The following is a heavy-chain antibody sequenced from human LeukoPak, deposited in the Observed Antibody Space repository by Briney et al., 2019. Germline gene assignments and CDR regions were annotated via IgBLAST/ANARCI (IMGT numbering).Heavy chain of an antibody. Sequence: SETLSLTCTVSGDSISNYYWSWIRQPPGKGLEWIGYIYYSGNTNYNPSLKSRVTISVDTSKNQFSVKLSSVTAADTAVYYCARAQHGFDYWGQGTLVTVSS. J-gene: IGHJ4*02. V-gene: IGHV4-59*01. CDR3: ARAQHGFDY. CDR2: IYYSGNT. CDR1: GDSISNYY.